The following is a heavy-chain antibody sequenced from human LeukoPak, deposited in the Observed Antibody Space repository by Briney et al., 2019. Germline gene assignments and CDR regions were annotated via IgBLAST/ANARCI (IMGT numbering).Heavy chain of an antibody. CDR3: ATDWGGRGSFDY. J-gene: IGHJ4*02. CDR2: IYYSGST. CDR1: GRFISSGGYY. D-gene: IGHD3-10*01. Sequence: SQTLSFSWTVSGRFISSGGYYWSWIRQQPGKGLEWIGYIYYSGSTYYNPSLNSRDTISVDTSKIQFSLQLSSVTAADTAVYYCATDWGGRGSFDYWGQGTLVTVSS. V-gene: IGHV4-31*02.